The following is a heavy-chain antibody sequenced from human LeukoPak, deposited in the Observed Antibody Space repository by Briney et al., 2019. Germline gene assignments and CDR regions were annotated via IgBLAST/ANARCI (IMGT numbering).Heavy chain of an antibody. D-gene: IGHD4-23*01. CDR2: IIPILGIA. V-gene: IGHV1-69*04. CDR3: ARPQRGFYGGNSAEYFQH. CDR1: GGTFSSYA. Sequence: SVKVSCKASGGTFSSYAISWVRQAPGQGLEWMGRIIPILGIANYAQKLQGRVTITADKTTSTAYMELSSLRSEDTAEYYWARPQRGFYGGNSAEYFQHWGQGTLVTVSS. J-gene: IGHJ1*01.